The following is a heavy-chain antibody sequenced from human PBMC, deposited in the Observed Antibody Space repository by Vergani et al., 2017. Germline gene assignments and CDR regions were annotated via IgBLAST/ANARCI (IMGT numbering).Heavy chain of an antibody. D-gene: IGHD6-19*01. Sequence: EVQLLESGGDLVQPGGSLRLSCAASGFTFIMHAMSWVRQATGKGLEWVSTLSASDRRTHYADSVKGRFTISRVNSKNTLFLHMNSLRPEDTAVYYCAKVGRSEVAGTFGAFDIWGQGTMVTVSS. V-gene: IGHV3-23*01. CDR3: AKVGRSEVAGTFGAFDI. J-gene: IGHJ3*02. CDR1: GFTFIMHA. CDR2: LSASDRRT.